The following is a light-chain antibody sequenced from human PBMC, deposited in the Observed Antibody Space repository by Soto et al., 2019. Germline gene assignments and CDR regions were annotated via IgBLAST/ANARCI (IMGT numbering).Light chain of an antibody. CDR1: QNISDY. Sequence: DIQMTQSPSSLPASVGDRVTITCRASQNISDYLNWYQQKPGKAPKLLIYDASNLETGVPSRFSGGGSGTDFTFTISSLQPEDIATYYCQQYDNLPYTFGQGTKVDIK. J-gene: IGKJ2*01. CDR2: DAS. CDR3: QQYDNLPYT. V-gene: IGKV1-33*01.